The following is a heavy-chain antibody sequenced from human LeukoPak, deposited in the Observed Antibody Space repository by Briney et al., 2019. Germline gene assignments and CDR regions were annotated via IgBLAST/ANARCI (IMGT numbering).Heavy chain of an antibody. J-gene: IGHJ3*02. Sequence: SETLSLTCTLSGDSISSSSFYWAWIRQPPGKGLECIRTIYYSGITYYSSSLKSRVTISVDTSKNQFSLKLSSVTAADTAVYFCARHNYDDYVFDIWGQGTKVTVSS. CDR2: IYYSGIT. D-gene: IGHD4-17*01. CDR1: GDSISSSSFY. CDR3: ARHNYDDYVFDI. V-gene: IGHV4-39*07.